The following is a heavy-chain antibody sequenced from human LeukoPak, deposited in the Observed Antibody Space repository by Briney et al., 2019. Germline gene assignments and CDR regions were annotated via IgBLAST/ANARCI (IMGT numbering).Heavy chain of an antibody. CDR3: ARGGDSSAYDLLEDFDI. V-gene: IGHV4-34*01. Sequence: PSDTLSLTCADYGGSFSGYYWSWIRQPPGKGLEWIGEIQHSESTNYNPSLKSRVTISVDTSKNQFSLKLSSVTAADTAVYYCARGGDSSAYDLLEDFDISGQGTIVIVSA. CDR2: IQHSEST. CDR1: GGSFSGYY. D-gene: IGHD3-22*01. J-gene: IGHJ3*02.